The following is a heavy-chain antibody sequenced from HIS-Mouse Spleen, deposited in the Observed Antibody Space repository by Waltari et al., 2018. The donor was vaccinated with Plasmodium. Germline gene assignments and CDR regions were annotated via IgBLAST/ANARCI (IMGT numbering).Heavy chain of an antibody. D-gene: IGHD3-22*01. CDR2: INPNSGGT. CDR3: ARRSSNNHYYHSNPDWFDP. J-gene: IGHJ5*02. V-gene: IGHV1-2*02. CDR1: GYTFTGYY. Sequence: QVQLVQSGAEVKKPGASVKVSCKASGYTFTGYYMHWVRQAPGQGLEWKGWINPNSGGTNYAQKFQGRVTMTRERSISTADMELSRLRSDDTAVYYCARRSSNNHYYHSNPDWFDPWGQGTLVTVSS.